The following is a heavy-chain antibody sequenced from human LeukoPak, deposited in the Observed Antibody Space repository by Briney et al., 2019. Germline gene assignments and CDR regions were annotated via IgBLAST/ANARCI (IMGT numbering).Heavy chain of an antibody. V-gene: IGHV1-69*04. CDR2: TIPMLGVP. Sequence: SVKVSCKASGVTFSNYAISWVRQAPGQGLEWMGRTIPMLGVPNYAQKFQGRVTISADESTNTAYMELSSLRSEDTAVYYCAGDRPNWKFEVDLFDGWGQGTLVVVSS. CDR1: GVTFSNYA. D-gene: IGHD1-1*01. J-gene: IGHJ4*02. CDR3: AGDRPNWKFEVDLFDG.